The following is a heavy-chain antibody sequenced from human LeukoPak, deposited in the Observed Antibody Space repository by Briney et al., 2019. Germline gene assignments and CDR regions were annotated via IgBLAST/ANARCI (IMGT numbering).Heavy chain of an antibody. CDR3: ARGGITIFAFDI. CDR1: GGSISSGDYY. V-gene: IGHV4-30-4*01. J-gene: IGHJ3*02. Sequence: PSQTLSLTCTVSGGSISSGDYYWSWIRQPPGKGLEWIGYIYYSGSTYYNPSLKIRVTISVDTSKNQFSLKLSSVTAADTAMYDCARGGITIFAFDIWGQGTIVTVSS. D-gene: IGHD3-9*01. CDR2: IYYSGST.